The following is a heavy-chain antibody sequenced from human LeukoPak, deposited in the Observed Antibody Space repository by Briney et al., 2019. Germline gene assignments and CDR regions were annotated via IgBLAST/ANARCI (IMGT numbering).Heavy chain of an antibody. CDR1: GFTFSSYA. D-gene: IGHD5-12*01. CDR2: ITGSGGDT. Sequence: GGSLRLSCAASGFTFSSYAMSWVRQAPGKGLEWVSAITGSGGDTYYADSVKGRFTISRDNSKNTLYLQMSSLRAEDTAVYYCATFGTYSGYRYYFDYWGQGTLVTVSS. CDR3: ATFGTYSGYRYYFDY. V-gene: IGHV3-23*01. J-gene: IGHJ4*02.